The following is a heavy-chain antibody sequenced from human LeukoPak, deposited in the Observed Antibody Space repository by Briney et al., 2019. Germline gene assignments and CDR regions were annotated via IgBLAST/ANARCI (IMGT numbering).Heavy chain of an antibody. V-gene: IGHV4-59*08. Sequence: SETLSLTCTVSGGSISSYYWSWIRQPPGKGLEWMGYIYYSGSTNYNPSLKSRVTISVDTSQNQFSLKLSSVTAADTAVYYCASSYSSGWYVRSNYYYGMDVWGQGTTVTVSS. CDR2: IYYSGST. CDR3: ASSYSSGWYVRSNYYYGMDV. CDR1: GGSISSYY. D-gene: IGHD6-19*01. J-gene: IGHJ6*02.